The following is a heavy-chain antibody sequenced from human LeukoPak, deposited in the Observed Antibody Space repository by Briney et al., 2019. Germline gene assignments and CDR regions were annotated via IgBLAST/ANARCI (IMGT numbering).Heavy chain of an antibody. CDR2: IYSSGST. CDR1: GDSISSGFFY. V-gene: IGHV4-61*02. CDR3: ASTISSGGAFDI. J-gene: IGHJ3*02. D-gene: IGHD3-22*01. Sequence: SQTLSLTCTVSGDSISSGFFYWSWIRRPAGKGLEWIGRIYSSGSTNYNPSLKSRVTISVDTSKNQFSLNLSSVTAADTAVYYCASTISSGGAFDIWGQGTVVTVSS.